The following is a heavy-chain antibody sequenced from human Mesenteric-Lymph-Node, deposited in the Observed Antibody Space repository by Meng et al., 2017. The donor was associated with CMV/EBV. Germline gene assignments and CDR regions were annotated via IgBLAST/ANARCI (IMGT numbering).Heavy chain of an antibody. CDR3: ARDRRYYSNYYYYYYGMDV. CDR2: IGTAGDT. Sequence: GESLKISCAASGFTFSSYDMHWVRQATGKGLEWVSAIGTAGDTYYPGSVKGRFTISRENAKNSLYLQMNSLRAGDTAVYYCARDRRYYSNYYYYYYGMDVWGQGTTVTVS. J-gene: IGHJ6*02. V-gene: IGHV3-13*01. D-gene: IGHD4-11*01. CDR1: GFTFSSYD.